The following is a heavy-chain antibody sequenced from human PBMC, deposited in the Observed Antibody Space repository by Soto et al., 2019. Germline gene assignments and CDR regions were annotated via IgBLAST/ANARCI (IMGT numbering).Heavy chain of an antibody. D-gene: IGHD3-22*01. Sequence: QVHLVQSGAEVKQPGASVKVSCKTSGYTFTTYDISWVRQAPGQGLKWMGWISGYNGNTKYAQKFQGKVTITTYTTTSKVYMELGSLRSDDTAVYYCARVLGRSGYYCPDWGQGTQVTVSS. CDR2: ISGYNGNT. CDR1: GYTFTTYD. CDR3: ARVLGRSGYYCPD. V-gene: IGHV1-18*01. J-gene: IGHJ4*02.